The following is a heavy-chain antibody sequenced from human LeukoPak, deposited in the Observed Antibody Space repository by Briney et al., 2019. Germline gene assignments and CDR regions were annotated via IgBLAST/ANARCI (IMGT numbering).Heavy chain of an antibody. CDR1: GFTFNTYG. CDR3: AKGDGTYRFPARYYFDY. J-gene: IGHJ4*02. Sequence: GGSLRLSCAASGFTFNTYGMSWVRQAPGKGLEWVSSISGSGHSTYYAYSVKGRFTISRDNSKNTLYLQMNSLRAEDTAVYYCAKGDGTYRFPARYYFDYWGQGTLVTVSS. D-gene: IGHD3-3*01. V-gene: IGHV3-23*01. CDR2: ISGSGHST.